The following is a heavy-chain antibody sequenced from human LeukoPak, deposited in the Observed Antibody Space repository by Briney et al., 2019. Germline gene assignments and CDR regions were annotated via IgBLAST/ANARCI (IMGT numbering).Heavy chain of an antibody. CDR1: GFTFSSYA. J-gene: IGHJ3*02. CDR2: ISGSGGST. D-gene: IGHD3-3*01. CDR3: AKDEKGVLRFLGWLLYGAFDI. Sequence: GGSLRLSCAASGFTFSSYAMSWVRQAPGKGLEWVSAISGSGGSTYYADSVKGRFTISRDNSKNTLYLQMNSLRAEDTAVYYCAKDEKGVLRFLGWLLYGAFDIWGQGTMVTVSS. V-gene: IGHV3-23*01.